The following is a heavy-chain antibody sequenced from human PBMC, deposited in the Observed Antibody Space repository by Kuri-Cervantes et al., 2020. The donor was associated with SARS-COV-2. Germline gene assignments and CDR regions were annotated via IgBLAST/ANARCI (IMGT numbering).Heavy chain of an antibody. D-gene: IGHD2-2*01. V-gene: IGHV1-2*04. Sequence: ASVKVSCKASGYTFSDYSDYYMYWVRQAPGQGLEWMGWINPNSGGTNYAQNFQGWVTMTRDTSISTAYMELSRLRSDDTAVYYCAREQVVEGAMRGYYYSFGKDVWGQGTTVTVSS. CDR2: INPNSGGT. CDR1: GYTFSDYSDYY. CDR3: AREQVVEGAMRGYYYSFGKDV. J-gene: IGHJ6*02.